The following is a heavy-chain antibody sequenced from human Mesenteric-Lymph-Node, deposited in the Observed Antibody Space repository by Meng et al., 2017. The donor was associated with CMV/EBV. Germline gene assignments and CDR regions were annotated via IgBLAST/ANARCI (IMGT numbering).Heavy chain of an antibody. D-gene: IGHD3-10*01. CDR2: INTSRGST. Sequence: KAAEYTFNSYYRHWGRQATGQGVEWMGRINTSRGSTNDAQKFQGRVTMTRDTSISTAYMELSRLRSDDTAVYYCARLDYYGSGSYDYWGQGTLVTVSS. CDR1: EYTFNSYY. J-gene: IGHJ4*02. V-gene: IGHV1-2*06. CDR3: ARLDYYGSGSYDY.